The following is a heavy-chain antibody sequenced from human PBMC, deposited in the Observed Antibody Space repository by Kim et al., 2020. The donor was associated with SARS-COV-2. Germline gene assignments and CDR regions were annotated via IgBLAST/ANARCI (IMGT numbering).Heavy chain of an antibody. CDR2: YT. V-gene: IGHV5-10-1*01. D-gene: IGHD3-3*02. J-gene: IGHJ6*02. Sequence: YTNDSPSFQGHVTISADKSISTAYLQWSSLKASDTAMYYCARHLKRGMDVWGQGTTVTVSS. CDR3: ARHLKRGMDV.